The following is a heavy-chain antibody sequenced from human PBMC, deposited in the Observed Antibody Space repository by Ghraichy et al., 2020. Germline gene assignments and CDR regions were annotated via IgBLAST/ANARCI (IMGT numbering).Heavy chain of an antibody. CDR2: IGIAGDT. J-gene: IGHJ2*01. D-gene: IGHD5-12*01. CDR3: ARGIMATHRDWYFDL. V-gene: IGHV3-13*01. CDR1: GFTFSSYD. Sequence: LSLTCAASGFTFSSYDMHWVRQPIGKGLEWVSVIGIAGDTYYPGSVKGRFTISRENAKNSLYLQMNSLRAGDTAMYYCARGIMATHRDWYFDLWGRSTLVTVSS.